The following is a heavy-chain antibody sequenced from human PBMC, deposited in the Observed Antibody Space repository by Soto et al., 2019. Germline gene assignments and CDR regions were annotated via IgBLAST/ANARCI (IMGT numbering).Heavy chain of an antibody. D-gene: IGHD6-19*01. CDR1: GLSFSNYG. Sequence: QVQLVESGGGVVQPGRSLRLSWAASGLSFSNYGMHWVRHAPGKGLEWVAIIWYDGSEKYYADSVNGRFTISRDNSKDTLYFQMKSLRVEDTAVYYCARGGYGIGGDFDNWGQGTVVTVSA. V-gene: IGHV3-33*01. CDR3: ARGGYGIGGDFDN. J-gene: IGHJ4*02. CDR2: IWYDGSEK.